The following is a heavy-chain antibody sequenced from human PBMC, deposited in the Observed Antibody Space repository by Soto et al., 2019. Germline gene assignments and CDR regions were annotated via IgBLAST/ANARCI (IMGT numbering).Heavy chain of an antibody. Sequence: PGESLKISCKGSGYSFTSYWIGWVRQMPGKGLEWMGIIYPGDSDTRYSPSFQGQVTISADKSISTAYLQWSSPKASDTAMYYCARLLSIAARPDGGDYWGQGTLVTVSS. V-gene: IGHV5-51*01. D-gene: IGHD6-6*01. J-gene: IGHJ4*02. CDR2: IYPGDSDT. CDR1: GYSFTSYW. CDR3: ARLLSIAARPDGGDY.